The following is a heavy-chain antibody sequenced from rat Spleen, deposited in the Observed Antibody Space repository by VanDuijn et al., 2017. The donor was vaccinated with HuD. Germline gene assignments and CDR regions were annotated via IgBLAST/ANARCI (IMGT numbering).Heavy chain of an antibody. J-gene: IGHJ3*01. CDR3: ARPTEGIAWFVY. CDR2: ISPSGGGT. Sequence: EVQLVKSGGGLVQPGGSLQVSCAASGFIFNNYDMAWVRQTPTKGLEWVASISPSGGGTYYRDSVKGRFTVSRDNTRSTQFLQMDSLRSEDTATYYCARPTEGIAWFVYWGQGTLVTVSS. D-gene: IGHD1-11*01. V-gene: IGHV5S13*01. CDR1: GFIFNNYD.